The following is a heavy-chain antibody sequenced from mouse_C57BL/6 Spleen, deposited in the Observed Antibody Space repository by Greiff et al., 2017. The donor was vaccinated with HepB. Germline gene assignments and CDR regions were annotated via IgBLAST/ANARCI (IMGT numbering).Heavy chain of an antibody. V-gene: IGHV1-22*01. J-gene: IGHJ4*01. CDR3: VLITTVVDYYAMDY. Sequence: VQLQQSGPELVKPGASVKMSCKASGYTFTDYNMHWVKQSHGKSLEWIGYINPNNGGTSYNQKFKGKATLTVNKSSSTAYMELRSLTSEDSAVYYCVLITTVVDYYAMDYWGQGTSVTVSS. D-gene: IGHD1-1*01. CDR2: INPNNGGT. CDR1: GYTFTDYN.